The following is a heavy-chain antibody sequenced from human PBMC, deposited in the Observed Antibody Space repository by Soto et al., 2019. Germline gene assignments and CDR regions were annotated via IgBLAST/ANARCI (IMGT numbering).Heavy chain of an antibody. CDR3: ARDGASLRKILGYCSSTSCYLNWFEP. J-gene: IGHJ5*02. CDR1: GYTFTSYG. D-gene: IGHD2-2*01. V-gene: IGHV1-18*01. CDR2: ISAYNGNT. Sequence: GASVKVSCKASGYTFTSYGISWVRQAPGQGLEWMGWISAYNGNTNYAQKLQGRVTMTTDTSTSTAYMELRSLRSDDTAVYYCARDGASLRKILGYCSSTSCYLNWFEPWGQGTLVTVSS.